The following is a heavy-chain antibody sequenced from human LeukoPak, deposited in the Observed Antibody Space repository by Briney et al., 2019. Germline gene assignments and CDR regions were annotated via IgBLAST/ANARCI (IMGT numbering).Heavy chain of an antibody. Sequence: ASVKVSRKASGYTFTSYYVHWVRQAPGQGLEWMGWINPNSGGTNYAQKFQGRVTMTRDTSISTAYMELSRLRSDDTAVYYCATSYNPVAGTKRRHFDYWGQGTLVTVSS. V-gene: IGHV1-2*02. CDR2: INPNSGGT. CDR3: ATSYNPVAGTKRRHFDY. CDR1: GYTFTSYY. D-gene: IGHD6-19*01. J-gene: IGHJ4*02.